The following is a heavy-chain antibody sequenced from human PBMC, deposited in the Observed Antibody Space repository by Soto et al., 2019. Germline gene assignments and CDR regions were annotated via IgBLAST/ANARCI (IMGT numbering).Heavy chain of an antibody. J-gene: IGHJ2*01. Sequence: PGESLKISCKGSGYSFTSYWISWVRQMPGKGLEWMGRIDPSDSYTNYSPSFQGHVTISADKSISTAYLQWSSLKASDTAMYYWARRDPLRNNWYFDLWGRGTLVTVSS. CDR1: GYSFTSYW. V-gene: IGHV5-10-1*01. CDR3: ARRDPLRNNWYFDL. D-gene: IGHD3-16*01. CDR2: IDPSDSYT.